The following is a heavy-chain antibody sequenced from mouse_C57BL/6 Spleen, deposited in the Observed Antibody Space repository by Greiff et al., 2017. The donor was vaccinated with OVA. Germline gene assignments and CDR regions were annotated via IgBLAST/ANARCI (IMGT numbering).Heavy chain of an antibody. V-gene: IGHV1-61*01. J-gene: IGHJ2*01. Sequence: QVHVKQPGAELVRPGSSVKLSCKASGYTFTSSWMDWVQQRPGQGLEWIGHIYPSDSETHYHQKFKDKATLTVDKSYSTAYMQLSSLTSEDSAVYYCARRNYSNYIDYWGQGTTLTVSS. CDR3: ARRNYSNYIDY. CDR2: IYPSDSET. D-gene: IGHD2-5*01. CDR1: GYTFTSSW.